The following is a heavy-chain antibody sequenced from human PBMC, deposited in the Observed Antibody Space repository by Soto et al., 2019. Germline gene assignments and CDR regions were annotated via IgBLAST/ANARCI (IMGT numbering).Heavy chain of an antibody. Sequence: QVQLVQSGGEVKKPGASVKVSCKTSGYSFTTYGISWVRQAPGQGLEWMGLISAYNGNTNFAQKLQGRVTMTTDTSTSTAYMEPRSLSSDDTAVYYCARAGPAPYYYYGMDVWGQGSTVTVSS. J-gene: IGHJ6*02. CDR2: ISAYNGNT. CDR3: ARAGPAPYYYYGMDV. V-gene: IGHV1-18*01. CDR1: GYSFTTYG.